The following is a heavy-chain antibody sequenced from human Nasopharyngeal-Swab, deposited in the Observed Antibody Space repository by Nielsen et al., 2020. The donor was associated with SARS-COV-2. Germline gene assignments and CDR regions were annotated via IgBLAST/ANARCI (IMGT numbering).Heavy chain of an antibody. Sequence: WVRQAPGQGLEWMGIINPTGGSTSYAQKFQGRVTMTRDTSPSTVYMELSSLRSEDTAVYYCARSGRITIFGVFINYYYYMDVWGKGTTVTVSS. D-gene: IGHD3-3*01. J-gene: IGHJ6*03. CDR2: INPTGGST. V-gene: IGHV1-46*01. CDR3: ARSGRITIFGVFINYYYYMDV.